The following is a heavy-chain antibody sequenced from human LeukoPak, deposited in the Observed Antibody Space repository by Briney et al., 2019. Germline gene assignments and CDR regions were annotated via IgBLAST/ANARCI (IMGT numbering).Heavy chain of an antibody. J-gene: IGHJ6*02. Sequence: HPGRSLRLSCAASGFTFSSYGMHWVRQAPGRGLEWVAVISYDGSNKYYADSVKGRFTISRDNSKNTLYLQMNSLRAEDAAVYYCAKYGLLGYCSSTSCTLSGNYYYGMDVWGQGTTVTVSS. CDR3: AKYGLLGYCSSTSCTLSGNYYYGMDV. D-gene: IGHD2-2*01. V-gene: IGHV3-30*18. CDR1: GFTFSSYG. CDR2: ISYDGSNK.